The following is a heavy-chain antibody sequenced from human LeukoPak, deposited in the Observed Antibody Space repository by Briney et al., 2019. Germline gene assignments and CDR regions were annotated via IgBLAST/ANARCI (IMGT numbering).Heavy chain of an antibody. CDR1: GFTFSSYS. CDR2: INHSGST. V-gene: IGHV4-34*01. D-gene: IGHD2-2*01. CDR3: ARCGSSTSYPIDY. J-gene: IGHJ4*02. Sequence: GSLRLSCAASGFTFSSYSMNWVRQAPGKGLEWIGEINHSGSTNYNPSLKSRVTISVDTSKNQFSLKLSSVTAADTAVYYCARCGSSTSYPIDYWGQGTLVTVSS.